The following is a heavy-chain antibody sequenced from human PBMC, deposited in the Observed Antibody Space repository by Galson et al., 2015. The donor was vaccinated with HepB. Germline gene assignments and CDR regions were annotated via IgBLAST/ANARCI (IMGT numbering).Heavy chain of an antibody. J-gene: IGHJ6*02. Sequence: SLRLSCAASGFTFSSYDMHWVRQATGKGLEWVSAIGTAGDPYYPGSVKGRFTISRENAKNSLYLQMNSLRAGDTAVYYCARGSGMYSGSYYYYYGMDVWGQGTTVTVSS. CDR2: IGTAGDP. CDR3: ARGSGMYSGSYYYYYGMDV. V-gene: IGHV3-13*05. CDR1: GFTFSSYD. D-gene: IGHD1-26*01.